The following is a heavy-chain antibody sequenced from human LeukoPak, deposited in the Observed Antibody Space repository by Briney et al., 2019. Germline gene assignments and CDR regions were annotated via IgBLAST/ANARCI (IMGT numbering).Heavy chain of an antibody. J-gene: IGHJ4*02. D-gene: IGHD2-8*01. Sequence: GGSLRLSCAAPGFTFSSYGMHWVRQAPGKGLEWVAVISYDGSNKYYADSVKGRFTISRDNSKNTLYLQMNSLRAEDTAVYYCATDDVLEDIAPGGIFDYWGQGTLVTVSS. CDR1: GFTFSSYG. V-gene: IGHV3-30*03. CDR3: ATDDVLEDIAPGGIFDY. CDR2: ISYDGSNK.